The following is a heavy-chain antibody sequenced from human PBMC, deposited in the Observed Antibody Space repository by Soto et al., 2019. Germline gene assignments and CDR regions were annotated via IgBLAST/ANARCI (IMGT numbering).Heavy chain of an antibody. CDR2: ISYDGSNK. V-gene: IGHV3-30*03. CDR1: GFTFSSYG. J-gene: IGHJ4*02. CDR3: ARGADNWNYYFDY. Sequence: GGSLRLSCAASGFTFSSYGMHWVRQAPGKGLEWVAVISYDGSNKYYADSVKGRFTISRDNSKNTLYLQMNSLRAEDTAVYYCARGADNWNYYFDYWGQGTLVTVSS. D-gene: IGHD1-7*01.